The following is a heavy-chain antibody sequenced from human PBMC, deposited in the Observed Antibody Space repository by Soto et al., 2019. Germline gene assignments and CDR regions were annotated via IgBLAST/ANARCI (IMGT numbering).Heavy chain of an antibody. D-gene: IGHD3-10*01. J-gene: IGHJ4*02. CDR2: ISWNSGSI. CDR1: A. Sequence: AMHWVRQAPGKGLEWVSGISWNSGSIGYADSVKGRFTISRDNAKNSLYLQMNSLRAEDTALYYCAKDMYGSGSYLVENWGQGTLVTVSS. CDR3: AKDMYGSGSYLVEN. V-gene: IGHV3-9*01.